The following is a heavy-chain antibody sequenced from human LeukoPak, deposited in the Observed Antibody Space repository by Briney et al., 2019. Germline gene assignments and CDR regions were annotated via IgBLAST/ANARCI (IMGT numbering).Heavy chain of an antibody. CDR3: ARVDTVFGVVTSDAFDI. CDR2: ISYDGSNK. V-gene: IGHV3-30*03. CDR1: GFTFSSYG. Sequence: GRSLRLSCAASGFTFSSYGMHWVRQAPGKGLEWVAVISYDGSNKYYADSVKGRFTISRDNAQNSLYLQMNSLRAEDTAVYYCARVDTVFGVVTSDAFDIWGQGTMVTVSS. D-gene: IGHD3-3*01. J-gene: IGHJ3*02.